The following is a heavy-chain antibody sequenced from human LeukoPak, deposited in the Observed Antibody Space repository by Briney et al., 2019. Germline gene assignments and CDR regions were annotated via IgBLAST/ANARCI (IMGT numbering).Heavy chain of an antibody. Sequence: GASVKVSCKASAYTFTSYDINWVRQAAGQGLEWMGWMNPNSGNTGYAQKFQGRVTMTRGTSINTAYMELNSLRSEDTAVYYCARVPLLGYCSGGSCYRFDYWGQGTLVTVSS. V-gene: IGHV1-8*01. CDR1: AYTFTSYD. CDR3: ARVPLLGYCSGGSCYRFDY. D-gene: IGHD2-15*01. J-gene: IGHJ4*02. CDR2: MNPNSGNT.